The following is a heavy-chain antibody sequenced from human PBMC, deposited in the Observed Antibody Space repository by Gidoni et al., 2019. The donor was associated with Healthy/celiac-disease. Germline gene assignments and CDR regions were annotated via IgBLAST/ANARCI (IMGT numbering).Heavy chain of an antibody. J-gene: IGHJ5*02. CDR2: IYYSGST. CDR3: ARDPGPGSWFDP. V-gene: IGHV4-59*01. CDR1: GCSISSYY. D-gene: IGHD1-26*01. Sequence: QVQLQESGPGLVKPSETLSLTCPVSGCSISSYYWSWIRQPPGKGLEWIGYIYYSGSTNYNPSLKSRVTISVDTSKNQFSLKLSSVTAADTAVYYCARDPGPGSWFDPWGQGTLVTVSS.